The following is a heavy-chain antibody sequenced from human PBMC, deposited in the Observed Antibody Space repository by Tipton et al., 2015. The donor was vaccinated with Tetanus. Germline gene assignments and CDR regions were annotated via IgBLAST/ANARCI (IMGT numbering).Heavy chain of an antibody. J-gene: IGHJ4*02. D-gene: IGHD5-12*01. CDR2: IIPIFGTA. Sequence: QSGPEVKKPGSSVKVSCKASGGTFSSYAISWVRQAPGQGLEWMGGIIPIFGTANYAQKFQGRVTMTRDTSTSTVYMELSSLRSEDTAVYYCARDRFIDIVATNLGYWGQGTLVTVSS. V-gene: IGHV1-69*05. CDR3: ARDRFIDIVATNLGY. CDR1: GGTFSSYA.